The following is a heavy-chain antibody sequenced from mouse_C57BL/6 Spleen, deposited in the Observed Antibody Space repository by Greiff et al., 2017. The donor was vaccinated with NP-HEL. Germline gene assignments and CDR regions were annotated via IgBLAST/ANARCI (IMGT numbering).Heavy chain of an antibody. D-gene: IGHD1-1*01. J-gene: IGHJ2*01. V-gene: IGHV1-22*01. CDR3: ARDWDYGSSPFDY. Sequence: EVQLQQSGPELVKPGASVKMSCKASGYTFTDYNMHWVKQSHGKSLEWIGYINPNNGGTSYNQKFKGKATLTVNKSSSTAYMELRSLTSEDSAVYYCARDWDYGSSPFDYWGQGTTLTVSS. CDR2: INPNNGGT. CDR1: GYTFTDYN.